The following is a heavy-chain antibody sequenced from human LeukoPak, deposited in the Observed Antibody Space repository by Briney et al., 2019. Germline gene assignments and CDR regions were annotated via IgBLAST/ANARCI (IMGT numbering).Heavy chain of an antibody. CDR3: ARGGVPVEMATIEM. J-gene: IGHJ4*02. Sequence: PGGSLRLSCAASGFTFSSYGMHWVRQAPGKGLEWVAFIRYDGSNKYYADSVKGRFTISRDNSKNTLYLQMNSLRAEDTAVYYCARGGVPVEMATIEMWGQGTLVTVSS. CDR2: IRYDGSNK. CDR1: GFTFSSYG. D-gene: IGHD5-24*01. V-gene: IGHV3-30*02.